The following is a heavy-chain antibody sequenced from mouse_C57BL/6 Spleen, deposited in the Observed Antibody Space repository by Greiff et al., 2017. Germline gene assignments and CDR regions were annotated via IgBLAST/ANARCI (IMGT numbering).Heavy chain of an antibody. CDR2: IYPGDGDT. V-gene: IGHV1-82*01. CDR1: GYAFSSSW. Sequence: QVQLKQSGPELVKPGASVKISCKASGYAFSSSWMNWVKQRPGKGLEWIGRIYPGDGDTNYKGKFKGKATLTADKSSSTAYMQLSSLTSEDSAVYFCARDGTSYYFDYWGQGTTLTVSS. J-gene: IGHJ2*01. CDR3: ARDGTSYYFDY. D-gene: IGHD1-1*01.